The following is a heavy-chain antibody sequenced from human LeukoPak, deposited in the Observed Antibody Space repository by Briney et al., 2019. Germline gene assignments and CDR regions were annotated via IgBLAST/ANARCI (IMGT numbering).Heavy chain of an antibody. CDR2: ISSPGTDI. Sequence: PGGSLRLSCVASGFTLTTYAMTWVRQAPGKALEWVSSISSPGTDIYFADSVRGRFTISRDNAKNSLYLQMNTLRADDTAVYYCARGEGGSWYAFPKYWDLGTLVTVSS. V-gene: IGHV3-21*01. J-gene: IGHJ1*01. CDR1: GFTLTTYA. D-gene: IGHD6-13*01. CDR3: ARGEGGSWYAFPKY.